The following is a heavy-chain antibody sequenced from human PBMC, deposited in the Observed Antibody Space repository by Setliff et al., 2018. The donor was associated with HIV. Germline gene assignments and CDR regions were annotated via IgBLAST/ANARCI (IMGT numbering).Heavy chain of an antibody. J-gene: IGHJ3*02. CDR2: IYHSGST. CDR3: ARHYPRSDDAFDI. Sequence: LSLTCTVSGGSISSGGYYWSWIRQHPGKGLEWIGYIYHSGSTNYNPSLESRVTISVDTSKNQFSLRLSSVTAADTAVYYCARHYPRSDDAFDIWGQGTMVTVSS. CDR1: GGSISSGGYY. D-gene: IGHD6-19*01. V-gene: IGHV4-61*08.